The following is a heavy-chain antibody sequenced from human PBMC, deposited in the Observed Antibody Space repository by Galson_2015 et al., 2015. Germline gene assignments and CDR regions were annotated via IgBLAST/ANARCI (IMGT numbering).Heavy chain of an antibody. CDR3: ARHRGALSGDSYYMDV. J-gene: IGHJ6*03. CDR2: ISAYNGNT. V-gene: IGHV1-18*01. Sequence: SVKVSCKASGYTFTSYGISWVRQAPGQGLEWMGWISAYNGNTNYAQKLQGRVTVTTDTSTSTAYMELRGLRSDDTAVYYCARHRGALSGDSYYMDVWGKGTTVTVSS. CDR1: GYTFTSYG. D-gene: IGHD6-19*01.